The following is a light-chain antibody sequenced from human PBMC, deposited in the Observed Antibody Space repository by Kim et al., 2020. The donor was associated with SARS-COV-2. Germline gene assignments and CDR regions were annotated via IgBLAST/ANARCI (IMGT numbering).Light chain of an antibody. CDR1: KLGDKY. Sequence: SYELTQPPSVSVSPGQTASITCSGDKLGDKYACWYQQKPGLSTVLVIYQDSKRPSGIPERFSGSNSGNTATLTISGTQAMDEADYYCQAWDSSTAWVFGGGTQLTVL. V-gene: IGLV3-1*01. J-gene: IGLJ2*01. CDR2: QDS. CDR3: QAWDSSTAWV.